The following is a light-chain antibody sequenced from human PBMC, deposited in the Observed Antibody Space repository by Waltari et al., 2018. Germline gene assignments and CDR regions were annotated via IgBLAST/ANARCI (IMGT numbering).Light chain of an antibody. V-gene: IGKV1-12*01. CDR1: QGLGSF. CDR3: QQADSFPRT. Sequence: DIQMTQSPSSVSASLGDRVNISCWASQGLGSFLAWYQQKPGQAPRLLIFAASSLHTGVPSRFSATWDGTHFSLTISNIQPEDFATYYCQQADSFPRTFGPGTKVEMK. CDR2: AAS. J-gene: IGKJ3*01.